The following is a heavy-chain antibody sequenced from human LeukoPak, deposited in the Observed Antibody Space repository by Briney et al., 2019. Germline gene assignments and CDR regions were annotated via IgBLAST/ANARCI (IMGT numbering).Heavy chain of an antibody. CDR1: GGTLNNYA. D-gene: IGHD6-13*01. V-gene: IGHV1-69*13. J-gene: IGHJ4*02. CDR2: IIPIFGTT. Sequence: ASVKVSCKASGGTLNNYAISWVRQAPGQGLEWMGGIIPIFGTTNYAQKFQDRVTITADESTSTADMELRSLRSEDTAVYYCARANSSGWFEFDYWGQGTLVTVSS. CDR3: ARANSSGWFEFDY.